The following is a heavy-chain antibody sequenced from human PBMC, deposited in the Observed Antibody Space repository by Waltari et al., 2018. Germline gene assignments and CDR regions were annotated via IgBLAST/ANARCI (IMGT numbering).Heavy chain of an antibody. CDR3: ARGSIDHYLDL. CDR1: GFSVSSDH. Sequence: QVQLVESGGGVVQPGRSLRLSCAASGFSVSSDHMHWVRQAPGKGLGWVEVISYDGYGKYSADSVKGRFTISRDTSKNTLYLQMNSLRPEATAVYYCARGSIDHYLDLWGQGTLVTVSS. J-gene: IGHJ4*02. D-gene: IGHD3-22*01. V-gene: IGHV3-30-3*01. CDR2: ISYDGYGK.